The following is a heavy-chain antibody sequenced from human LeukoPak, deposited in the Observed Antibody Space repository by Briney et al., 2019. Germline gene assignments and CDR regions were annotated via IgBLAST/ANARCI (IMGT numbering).Heavy chain of an antibody. CDR2: IHFSGST. J-gene: IGHJ4*02. CDR3: ARDLGGIYFDY. Sequence: SETLSLTCTVSDASISGYYWSWIRQPPGKGLEWIGSIHFSGSTNYNPSLRSRVTISVDTSKNQLSLKLSSVTAADTAVYYCARDLGGIYFDYWRQGTLVTVSS. CDR1: DASISGYY. V-gene: IGHV4-59*01. D-gene: IGHD1-26*01.